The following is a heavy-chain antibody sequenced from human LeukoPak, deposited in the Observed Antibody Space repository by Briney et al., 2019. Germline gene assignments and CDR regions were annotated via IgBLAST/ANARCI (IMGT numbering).Heavy chain of an antibody. CDR3: ARDRDIVVVVAATGYSYAYSMDV. D-gene: IGHD2-15*01. Sequence: GASVKVSCKASGGTFSSYAISWVRQAPGQGLDWMGGIIPIFGTANYAQKFQGRVTITADESTSTAYMELSSLRSEDTAVYYCARDRDIVVVVAATGYSYAYSMDVWGQGTTVTVSS. CDR1: GGTFSSYA. J-gene: IGHJ6*02. V-gene: IGHV1-69*13. CDR2: IIPIFGTA.